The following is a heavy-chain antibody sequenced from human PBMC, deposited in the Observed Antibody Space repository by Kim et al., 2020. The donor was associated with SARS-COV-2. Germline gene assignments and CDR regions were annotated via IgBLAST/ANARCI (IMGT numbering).Heavy chain of an antibody. CDR2: INHSGST. D-gene: IGHD6-19*01. Sequence: SETLSLTCAVYGGSFSGYYWSWIRQPPGKGLEWIGEINHSGSTNYNPSLKSRVTISVDTSKNQFSLKLSSVTAADTAVYYCARGRSVISFFFYWGQGTLVTVSS. V-gene: IGHV4-34*01. CDR1: GGSFSGYY. J-gene: IGHJ4*02. CDR3: ARGRSVISFFFY.